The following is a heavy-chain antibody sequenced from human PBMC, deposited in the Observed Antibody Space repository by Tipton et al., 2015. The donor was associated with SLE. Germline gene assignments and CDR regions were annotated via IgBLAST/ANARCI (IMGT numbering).Heavy chain of an antibody. V-gene: IGHV4-34*01. D-gene: IGHD2-2*01. Sequence: LRLSCAVYGGSFSGYYWSWIRQPPGKGLEWIGEINHSGSTNYNPSLKSRVTISVDTSKNQFSLKLSSVTAADTAVYYCARGGLRDIVVVPAAQGAFDIGGQGTMVTVSS. J-gene: IGHJ3*02. CDR2: INHSGST. CDR3: ARGGLRDIVVVPAAQGAFDI. CDR1: GGSFSGYY.